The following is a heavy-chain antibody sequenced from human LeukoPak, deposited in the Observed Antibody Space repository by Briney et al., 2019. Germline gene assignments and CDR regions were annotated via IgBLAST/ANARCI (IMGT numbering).Heavy chain of an antibody. CDR2: ISSSSSTI. CDR1: GFTFSSYS. Sequence: GGSLRLSCAASGFTFSSYSMNWVRQAPGKGLEWVSSISSSSSTIHYAGSVKGRFTISRDNAQNSLYLQMNSLRDEDTAVYYCARDWDGNLDYWGQGTLVTVSS. CDR3: ARDWDGNLDY. J-gene: IGHJ4*02. D-gene: IGHD1-14*01. V-gene: IGHV3-48*02.